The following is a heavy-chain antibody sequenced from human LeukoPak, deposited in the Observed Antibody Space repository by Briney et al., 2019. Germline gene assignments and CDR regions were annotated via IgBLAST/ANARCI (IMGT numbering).Heavy chain of an antibody. CDR2: ISSSGTI. Sequence: GGSLRLSCAASGFTFSSYEMNRVRQAPGKGLEWVSYISSSGTIYYADSVKGRFTISRDNAKNSLYLQMNSLRAEDTAVYYCASTSRGSSGYYPWYWGQGTLVTVSS. D-gene: IGHD3-22*01. V-gene: IGHV3-48*03. CDR1: GFTFSSYE. J-gene: IGHJ4*02. CDR3: ASTSRGSSGYYPWY.